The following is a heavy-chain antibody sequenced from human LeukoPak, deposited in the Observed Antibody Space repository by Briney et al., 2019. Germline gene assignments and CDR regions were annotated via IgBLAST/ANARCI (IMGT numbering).Heavy chain of an antibody. CDR1: GDSIITYY. D-gene: IGHD5-12*01. J-gene: IGHJ4*02. V-gene: IGHV4-59*08. Sequence: SETLSLTCTVSGDSIITYYWSWIRQPPGKGLEWIGYMYYSGSTNYNPSLKSRVTISVDKSRNQFSLTLSPVTAADTAVYYCARHSRGYDSEFGYWGQGTLVTVSS. CDR3: ARHSRGYDSEFGY. CDR2: MYYSGST.